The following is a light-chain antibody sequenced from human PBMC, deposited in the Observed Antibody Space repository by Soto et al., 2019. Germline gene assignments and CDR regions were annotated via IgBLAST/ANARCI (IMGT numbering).Light chain of an antibody. CDR1: SSDVGGYNY. V-gene: IGLV2-11*01. CDR2: DVS. Sequence: QSVLTQPRSVSGSPGRSVTISCTGTSSDVGGYNYVSWYQQHPGKAPKLMIYDVSKRPSGVPDRFSGSKSGNTASLTISGLQAEDEADYYCCSYAGSYTFVFGTGTKHTVL. J-gene: IGLJ1*01. CDR3: CSYAGSYTFV.